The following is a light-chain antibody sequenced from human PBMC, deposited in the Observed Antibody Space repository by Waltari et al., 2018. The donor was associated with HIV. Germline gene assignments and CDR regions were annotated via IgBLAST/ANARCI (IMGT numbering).Light chain of an antibody. V-gene: IGKV1-5*03. CDR3: QQYNSYSPWT. J-gene: IGKJ1*01. CDR2: KTA. CDR1: QSISSW. Sequence: DIQMTQSPSTLSASVGDRVTIPCRASQSISSWFAYYHQIPGKAPKILIYKTATLETGVPSRICSNGSGTEFTLTISSLQPHEFATYYCQQYNSYSPWTFGQGTKVEIK.